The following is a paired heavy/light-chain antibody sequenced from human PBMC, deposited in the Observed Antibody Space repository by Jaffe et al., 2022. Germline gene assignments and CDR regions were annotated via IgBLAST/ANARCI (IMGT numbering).Light chain of an antibody. CDR1: QSVSSSY. J-gene: IGKJ2*02. CDR3: QQYGSSPST. Sequence: EIVLTQSPGTLSLSPGERATLSCRASQSVSSSYLAWYQQKPGQAPRLLIYGASSRATGIPDRFSGSGSGTDFTLTISRLEPEDFAVYYCQQYGSSPSTFGQGTKLEIK. CDR2: GAS. V-gene: IGKV3-20*01.
Heavy chain of an antibody. V-gene: IGHV3-23*01. J-gene: IGHJ2*01. Sequence: EVQLLESGGGLVQPGGSLRLSCAASGFTFSSYAMSWVRQAPGKGLEWVSAISGSGGSTYYADSVKGRFTISRDNSKNTLYLQMNSLRAEDTAVYYCATTWCSGGSCYWSGSYWYFDLWGRGTLVTVSS. CDR1: GFTFSSYA. CDR2: ISGSGGST. D-gene: IGHD2-15*01. CDR3: ATTWCSGGSCYWSGSYWYFDL.